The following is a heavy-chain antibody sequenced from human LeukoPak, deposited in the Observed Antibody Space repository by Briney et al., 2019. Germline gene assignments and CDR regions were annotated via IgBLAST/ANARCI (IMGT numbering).Heavy chain of an antibody. CDR2: ISYDGSNK. D-gene: IGHD3-10*01. Sequence: GGSLGLSCAASGFTFSTYGMHWVRQGPGKGLEWVAVISYDGSNKYYADSVKGRFTISSDNSKNTLYLQMSSLSAEDTAVYYCARTTTPHYYGSGSYALGYWGQGTLVTVYS. CDR1: GFTFSTYG. J-gene: IGHJ4*02. V-gene: IGHV3-30*19. CDR3: ARTTTPHYYGSGSYALGY.